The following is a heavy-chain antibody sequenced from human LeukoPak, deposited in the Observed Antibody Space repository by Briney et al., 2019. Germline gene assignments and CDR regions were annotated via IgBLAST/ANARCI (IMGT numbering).Heavy chain of an antibody. Sequence: PSETLSLTCAVYGGSFSDYHWTWVRQPPGKGPEWIGEIKHSGNTYYNPSLKSRVTISVDTSKNQFSLKLSSVTAADTAVYYCARDIYLGYYGSGSSSPWGQGTLVTVSS. V-gene: IGHV4-34*01. CDR2: IKHSGNT. D-gene: IGHD3-10*01. CDR1: GGSFSDYH. CDR3: ARDIYLGYYGSGSSSP. J-gene: IGHJ5*02.